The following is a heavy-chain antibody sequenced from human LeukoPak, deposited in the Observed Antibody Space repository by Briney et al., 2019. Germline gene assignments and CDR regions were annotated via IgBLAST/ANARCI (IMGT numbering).Heavy chain of an antibody. CDR2: INWNGGST. CDR3: ARAVDVADY. Sequence: GGSLRLSCAASGFTFDDYGMSWVRQAPGRGLEWVSGINWNGGSTGYADSVKGRFTISRDNAKSSVYLQMNNLRVEDTALYYCARAVDVADYWGRGTLVTVSS. J-gene: IGHJ4*02. CDR1: GFTFDDYG. V-gene: IGHV3-20*04. D-gene: IGHD3-16*01.